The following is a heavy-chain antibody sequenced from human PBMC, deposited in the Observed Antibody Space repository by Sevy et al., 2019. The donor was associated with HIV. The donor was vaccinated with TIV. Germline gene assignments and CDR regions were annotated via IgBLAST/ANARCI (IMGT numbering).Heavy chain of an antibody. J-gene: IGHJ3*02. CDR2: IIAGNGNT. V-gene: IGHV1-3*01. CDR1: GYTFSSYE. D-gene: IGHD5-12*01. CDR3: ARVFSGYDFAFDI. Sequence: ASVKVSCKASGYTFSSYEIHWVRQAPGQTLEWMGWIIAGNGNTKYSQKFQGRVTITRQTPASTAYMELSSLRSEDTAVYYCARVFSGYDFAFDIWGQGTMVTVSS.